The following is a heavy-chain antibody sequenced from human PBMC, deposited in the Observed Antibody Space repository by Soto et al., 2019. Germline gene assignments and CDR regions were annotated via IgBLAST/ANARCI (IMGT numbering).Heavy chain of an antibody. CDR3: AKDPMVRGVVPYQFDY. CDR2: ISGGGDIT. V-gene: IGHV3-23*01. D-gene: IGHD3-10*01. CDR1: GFTFSNYA. J-gene: IGHJ4*02. Sequence: GGSLRLSCAVSGFTFSNYAMSWVRRAPGKGLEWVSVISGGGDITYYADSVKGRFTISRDNSKNTLYLQMNSLGADDTAVYYCAKDPMVRGVVPYQFDYWGQGTLVTVSS.